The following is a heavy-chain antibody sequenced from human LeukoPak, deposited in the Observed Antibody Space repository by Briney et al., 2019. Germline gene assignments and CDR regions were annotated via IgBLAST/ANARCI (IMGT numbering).Heavy chain of an antibody. V-gene: IGHV1-2*02. Sequence: ASVKVSCTASGYTFTGYYMHWVRQAPGQGLEWMGWIDPNSGGTNYAQKFQGRVTMTRDTSISTAYMELSRLRSDDTAVYYCARGGGSYNWFDPWGQGTLVTVSS. D-gene: IGHD2-15*01. CDR2: IDPNSGGT. J-gene: IGHJ5*02. CDR1: GYTFTGYY. CDR3: ARGGGSYNWFDP.